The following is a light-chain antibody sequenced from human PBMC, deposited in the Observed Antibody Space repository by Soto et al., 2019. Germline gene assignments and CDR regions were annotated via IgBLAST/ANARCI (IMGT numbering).Light chain of an antibody. V-gene: IGKV3D-20*02. Sequence: EIVLTQSPGTLSLSPGERATLSCRASQTVSSIYLAWYQQKPGQAPRLLIYNGSSRATGTPDRFSGSGSGTDFTLTISSLEPEDFAVYYCQQRSNWPPLFGGGTKVDIK. J-gene: IGKJ4*01. CDR2: NGS. CDR1: QTVSSIY. CDR3: QQRSNWPPL.